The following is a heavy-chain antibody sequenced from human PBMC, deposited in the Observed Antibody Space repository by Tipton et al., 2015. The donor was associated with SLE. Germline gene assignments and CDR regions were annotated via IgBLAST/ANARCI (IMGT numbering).Heavy chain of an antibody. J-gene: IGHJ4*02. CDR2: ISSSGSTI. CDR1: GFTFSSYE. Sequence: GSLRLSCAASGFTFSSYEMNWVRQAPGKGLEWVSYISSSGSTIYYADSVKGRFTISRDNAKNSLYLQMNSLRAEDTAVYYCARDPYDSWSDYQATFDYWGQGTLVTVSP. V-gene: IGHV3-48*03. D-gene: IGHD3-3*01. CDR3: ARDPYDSWSDYQATFDY.